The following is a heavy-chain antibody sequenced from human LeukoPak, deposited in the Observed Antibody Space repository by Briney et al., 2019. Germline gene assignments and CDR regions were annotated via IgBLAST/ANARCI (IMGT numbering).Heavy chain of an antibody. CDR3: AHTPHLNGYNYYYYGMDV. D-gene: IGHD5-24*01. CDR1: GFSLSTSGVG. V-gene: IGHV2-5*01. CDR2: IYWNDDK. J-gene: IGHJ6*02. Sequence: SGPTLVKPTQTLTLTCTFSGFSLSTSGVGVGWIRQPPGKALEWLALIYWNDDKRYSPSLKSRLTITKDTSKNQVVLTMTNMDPVDTATYYCAHTPHLNGYNYYYYGMDVWGQGTTVTVSS.